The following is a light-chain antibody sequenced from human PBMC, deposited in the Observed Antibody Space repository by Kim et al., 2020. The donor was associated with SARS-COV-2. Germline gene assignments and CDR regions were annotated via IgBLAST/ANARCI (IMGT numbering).Light chain of an antibody. J-gene: IGLJ1*01. CDR3: CSYTTISTFV. V-gene: IGLV2-14*03. CDR2: DVN. Sequence: GQSITISCTGTSSDVGVYNYVSWYQQYPGKVPKLIIYDVNKRLSGVSQRFSGSKSGNTASLTISGLQAEDEADYYCCSYTTISTFVFGVGTKVTVL. CDR1: SSDVGVYNY.